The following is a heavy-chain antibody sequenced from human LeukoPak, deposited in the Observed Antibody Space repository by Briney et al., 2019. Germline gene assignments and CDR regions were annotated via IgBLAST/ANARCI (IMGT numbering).Heavy chain of an antibody. J-gene: IGHJ4*02. CDR2: INSDGSST. V-gene: IGHV3-74*01. CDR1: GFTFSSYW. D-gene: IGHD6-19*01. CDR3: ARGGSGWEFGY. Sequence: GGSLRLSCAASGFTFSSYWMHWVRQAPGKGLVWVSRINSDGSSTSYADSVKGRFTISRDNAKNTLYLQMNSLRAEDTAVYYCARGGSGWEFGYWGQGTLVTVSS.